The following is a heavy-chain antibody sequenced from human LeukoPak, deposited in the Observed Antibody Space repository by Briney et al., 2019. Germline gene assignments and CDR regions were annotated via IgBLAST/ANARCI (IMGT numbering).Heavy chain of an antibody. Sequence: SETLSLTCAVYGGPFSGYYWRWIRQSPGKGLEWIGEINDSGSTNYDPSLKSRVTISVDTSKNQISLKLTSVTAADTALYYCARVAGDPIYYSYYMDVWGKGTTVTVSS. CDR2: INDSGST. CDR3: ARVAGDPIYYSYYMDV. V-gene: IGHV4-34*01. J-gene: IGHJ6*03. CDR1: GGPFSGYY. D-gene: IGHD7-27*01.